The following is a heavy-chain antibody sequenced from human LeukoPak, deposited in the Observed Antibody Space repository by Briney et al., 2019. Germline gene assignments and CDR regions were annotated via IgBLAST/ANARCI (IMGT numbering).Heavy chain of an antibody. CDR2: ISGSGGST. V-gene: IGHV3-23*01. Sequence: GGSLRLSCAASGFTVSSNYMSWVRQAPGKGLEWVSAISGSGGSTYYADSVKGRFTISRDNSKNTLYLQMNSLRAEDTAVYYCAKGALGAAVGYWGQGTLVTVSS. CDR3: AKGALGAAVGY. J-gene: IGHJ4*02. D-gene: IGHD6-13*01. CDR1: GFTVSSNY.